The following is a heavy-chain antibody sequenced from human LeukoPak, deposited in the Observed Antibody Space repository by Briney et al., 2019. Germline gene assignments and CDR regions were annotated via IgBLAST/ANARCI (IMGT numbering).Heavy chain of an antibody. CDR2: ISSSSSYI. J-gene: IGHJ4*02. V-gene: IGHV3-21*01. CDR3: ARGYCSSTSCYPDY. CDR1: GFTFSSYS. D-gene: IGHD2-2*01. Sequence: GGSLRLSCAASGFTFSSYSMNWVRQAPGKGLEWASSISSSSSYIYYADSVKGRFTISRDNAKNSLYLQMNSLRAEDTAVYYCARGYCSSTSCYPDYWGQGTLVTVSS.